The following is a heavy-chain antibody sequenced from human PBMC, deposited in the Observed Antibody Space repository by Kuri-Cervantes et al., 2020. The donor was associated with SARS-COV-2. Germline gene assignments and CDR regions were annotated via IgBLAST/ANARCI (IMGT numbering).Heavy chain of an antibody. V-gene: IGHV4-59*01. Sequence: GSLRLSCTVSGGSISSYCWSWIRQPPGKGLEWIGYVYSSGGTNYSPSLKSRVTMSVDTSKNQFSLKLTSVTAADTAVYHCTRAGYDNSGYYYSFDFWGQGTLVTVSS. CDR1: GGSISSYC. CDR2: VYSSGGT. J-gene: IGHJ4*02. CDR3: TRAGYDNSGYYYSFDF. D-gene: IGHD3-22*01.